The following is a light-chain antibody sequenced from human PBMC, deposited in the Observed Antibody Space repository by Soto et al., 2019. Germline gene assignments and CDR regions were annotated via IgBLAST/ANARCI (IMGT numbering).Light chain of an antibody. CDR3: QVWDSSRDHRVV. J-gene: IGLJ2*01. CDR1: NIGSKS. Sequence: SYELTQPPSVSVAPGKTARITCGGTNIGSKSVHWYQQKPGQAPVLVIYYDSDRPSGIPARFSGSNSGNTATLTISRVEAGDEADYYCQVWDSSRDHRVVFGGGTKLTVL. V-gene: IGLV3-21*04. CDR2: YDS.